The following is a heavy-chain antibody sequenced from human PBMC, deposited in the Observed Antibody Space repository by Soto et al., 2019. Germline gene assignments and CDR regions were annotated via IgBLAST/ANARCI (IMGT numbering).Heavy chain of an antibody. Sequence: QLQLQESGPGLVKPSETLSLTCTVSGGSISSSSYYWGWIRQPPGKGLEWIGSIYYSGSTYYNPSLKRRVTISVDTSKNQFSLKLSSVTAADTAVYYCARRGFWSGYILDYWGQGNLVTVSS. CDR3: ARRGFWSGYILDY. V-gene: IGHV4-39*01. D-gene: IGHD3-3*01. CDR2: IYYSGST. J-gene: IGHJ4*02. CDR1: GGSISSSSYY.